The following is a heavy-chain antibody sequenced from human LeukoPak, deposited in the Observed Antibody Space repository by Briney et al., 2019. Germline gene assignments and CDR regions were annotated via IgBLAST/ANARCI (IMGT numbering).Heavy chain of an antibody. CDR2: INHSGST. CDR3: ARLGRSSGLYYYYYMDV. CDR1: GGSISSYY. V-gene: IGHV4-34*01. Sequence: SETLSLTCTVSGGSISSYYWSWIRQPPGKGLEWIGEINHSGSTNYNPSLKSRVTISVDTSKNQFSLKLSSVTAADTAVYYCARLGRSSGLYYYYYMDVWGKGTTVTVSS. J-gene: IGHJ6*03. D-gene: IGHD3-22*01.